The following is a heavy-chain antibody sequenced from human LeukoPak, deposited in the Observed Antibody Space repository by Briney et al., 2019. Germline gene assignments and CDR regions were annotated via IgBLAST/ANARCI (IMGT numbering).Heavy chain of an antibody. V-gene: IGHV3-15*01. J-gene: IGHJ3*01. Sequence: GGSLRLSCVASGFTFSHAWMSWVRQTPGKGLEWVGRMRSKVGGGTADYAAPVKGRFTISRDDSTSTLHLQMDSLKTEDTAVYFCATGPRFYYDSVNSDTYIRDHDPFDLWGQGTMVTVSS. CDR1: GFTFSHAW. D-gene: IGHD3-16*01. CDR3: ATGPRFYYDSVNSDTYIRDHDPFDL. CDR2: MRSKVGGGTA.